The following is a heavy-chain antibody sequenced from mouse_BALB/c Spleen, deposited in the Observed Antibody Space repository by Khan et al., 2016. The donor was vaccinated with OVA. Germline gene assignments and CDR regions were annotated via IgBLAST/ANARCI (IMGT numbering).Heavy chain of an antibody. Sequence: QVQLKESGPGLVAPSQSLSITCTVSGFSLSDFDVSWIRQPPGKGLAWLGVIWGGGSTYYNSALKSRLSISKDNSKSQVFLKMNSLQTDDTAIYYGAKGLWSYYFALDYWGQGTSVTVSS. J-gene: IGHJ4*01. V-gene: IGHV2-6-5*01. CDR1: GFSLSDFD. CDR3: AKGLWSYYFALDY. D-gene: IGHD1-1*02. CDR2: IWGGGST.